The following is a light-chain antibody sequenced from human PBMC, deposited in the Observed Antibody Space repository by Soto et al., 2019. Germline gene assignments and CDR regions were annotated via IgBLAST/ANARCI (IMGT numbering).Light chain of an antibody. CDR1: SSDVGSYNL. J-gene: IGLJ2*01. Sequence: LTQPASVSGSPGQSITISCTGTSSDVGSYNLVSWYQQHPGKAPKLMIYEVSKRPSGVSNRFSGSKSGNTASLTISGLQAEDEADYYCCSYAGSSTFLVFGGGTKVTVL. V-gene: IGLV2-23*02. CDR2: EVS. CDR3: CSYAGSSTFLV.